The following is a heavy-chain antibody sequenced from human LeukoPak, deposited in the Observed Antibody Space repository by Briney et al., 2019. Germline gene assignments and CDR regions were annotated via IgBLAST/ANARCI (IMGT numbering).Heavy chain of an antibody. J-gene: IGHJ4*02. CDR3: ARENVAEDY. V-gene: IGHV3-23*01. Sequence: GGSLRLSCAASGFFLSRCAMNWVRQAPGKGLEWVSTISGSGETTHYVDSVKGRFTISRDNSKNTLYLQLKSLRDEDTATYYCARENVAEDYWGQGTLVTVSS. CDR2: ISGSGETT. CDR1: GFFLSRCA. D-gene: IGHD6-19*01.